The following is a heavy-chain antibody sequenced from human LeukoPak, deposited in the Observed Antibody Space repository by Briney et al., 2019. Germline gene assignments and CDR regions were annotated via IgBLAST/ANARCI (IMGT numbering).Heavy chain of an antibody. CDR3: ARRAMPATRAVQNYFDP. J-gene: IGHJ5*02. Sequence: GGSLRLSCAASGFTFSNYPMSWVRQAPGKGLEWVSAISGGGASTYYTDSVKGRFTISRDNSKNILYLQMNSLRTDDTALYYCARRAMPATRAVQNYFDPWGQGTLVTVSS. CDR1: GFTFSNYP. CDR2: ISGGGAST. V-gene: IGHV3-23*01. D-gene: IGHD2-15*01.